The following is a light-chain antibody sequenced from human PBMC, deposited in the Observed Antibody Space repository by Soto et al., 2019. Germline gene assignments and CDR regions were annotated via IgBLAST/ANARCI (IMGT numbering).Light chain of an antibody. Sequence: EIVMTQSPATMSVSPGERATLSCRASQSVRSNLAWYQQKPGQAPRLLIYGASTRATGIPARFSGSGSGTEFTLTVSSLQSEDFAVYYCQQYNNWPPITLGQGTRLEIK. CDR1: QSVRSN. CDR2: GAS. CDR3: QQYNNWPPIT. V-gene: IGKV3-15*01. J-gene: IGKJ5*01.